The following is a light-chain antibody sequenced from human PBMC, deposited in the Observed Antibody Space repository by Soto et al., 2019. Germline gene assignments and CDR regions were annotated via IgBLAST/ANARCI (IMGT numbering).Light chain of an antibody. J-gene: IGKJ2*01. CDR3: QQYGSSPPMYT. Sequence: IVLTQSPGTLSLSPGERVTLSCRASQSVASRALAWYQQKPGQAPRLLMYSASKRATGIPDRFSGSGSGTDFTLTISRLEPEDFAVYYCQQYGSSPPMYTFGQGTKLEIK. V-gene: IGKV3-20*01. CDR1: QSVASRA. CDR2: SAS.